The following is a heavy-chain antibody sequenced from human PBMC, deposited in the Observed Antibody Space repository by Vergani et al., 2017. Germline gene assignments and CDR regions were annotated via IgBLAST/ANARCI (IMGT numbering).Heavy chain of an antibody. D-gene: IGHD5-18*01. Sequence: QVQLVESGGGVVQPGRSLRLSCAASGFTFSSYGMHWVRQAPGKGLEWVAVISYDGSNKYYADSVKGRFTISRDNSKNTLYLQMNSLRAEDTAVYYCAKVPTAMSYDFDYWGQGTLVTVSS. CDR2: ISYDGSNK. V-gene: IGHV3-30*18. J-gene: IGHJ4*02. CDR1: GFTFSSYG. CDR3: AKVPTAMSYDFDY.